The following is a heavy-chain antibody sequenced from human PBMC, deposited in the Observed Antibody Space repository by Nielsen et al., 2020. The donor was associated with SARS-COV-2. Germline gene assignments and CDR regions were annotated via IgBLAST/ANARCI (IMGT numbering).Heavy chain of an antibody. V-gene: IGHV3-30-3*02. CDR1: GFTFSSYA. CDR2: ISYDGSNK. Sequence: GGSLRLSCAASGFTFSSYAMHWVRQAPGKGLEWVAVISYDGSNKYYAGSVKGRFTISRDNSKNTLYLQMNSLRVEDTAVYYCAKTTDWYLDYWGQGTLVTVSS. J-gene: IGHJ4*02. CDR3: AKTTDWYLDY. D-gene: IGHD3-9*01.